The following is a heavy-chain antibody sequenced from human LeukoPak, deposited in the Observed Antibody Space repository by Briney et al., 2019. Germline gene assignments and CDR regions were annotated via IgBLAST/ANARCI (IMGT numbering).Heavy chain of an antibody. J-gene: IGHJ4*02. V-gene: IGHV1-69*05. CDR3: ARHAYCGGDCYSFDY. D-gene: IGHD2-21*02. CDR1: GYTFTSYY. Sequence: ASVKVSCKASGYTFTSYYMHWVRQAPGQGLEWMGRIIPIFGTANYAQKFQGRVTITTDESTSTAYMELSSLRSEDTAVYYCARHAYCGGDCYSFDYWGQGTLVTVSS. CDR2: IIPIFGTA.